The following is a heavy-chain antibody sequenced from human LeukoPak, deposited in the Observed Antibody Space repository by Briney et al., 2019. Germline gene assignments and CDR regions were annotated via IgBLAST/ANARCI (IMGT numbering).Heavy chain of an antibody. Sequence: SETLSLTCTVSGGSISSGSYYWSWIRQPAGKGLEWIGRIYTSGSTNYNPSLKSRVTISVDTSKNQFSLNLSSVTAADTAVYYCARESGSWYGIDFWGQGTLVTVSS. CDR3: ARESGSWYGIDF. V-gene: IGHV4-61*02. D-gene: IGHD6-13*01. CDR2: IYTSGST. J-gene: IGHJ4*02. CDR1: GGSISSGSYY.